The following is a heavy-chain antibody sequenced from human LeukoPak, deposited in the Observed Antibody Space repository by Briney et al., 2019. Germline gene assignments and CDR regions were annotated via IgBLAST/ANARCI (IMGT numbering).Heavy chain of an antibody. CDR3: ARESSSSWYDWFDP. D-gene: IGHD6-13*01. Sequence: GGSLRLSCAASGFTFSSYSMNWVRQAPGKGLEWVAVISYDGSNKYYADSVKGRFTISRDNSKNTLYLQMNSLRAEDTAVYYCARESSSSWYDWFDPWGQGTLVTVSS. V-gene: IGHV3-30*03. CDR1: GFTFSSYS. J-gene: IGHJ5*02. CDR2: ISYDGSNK.